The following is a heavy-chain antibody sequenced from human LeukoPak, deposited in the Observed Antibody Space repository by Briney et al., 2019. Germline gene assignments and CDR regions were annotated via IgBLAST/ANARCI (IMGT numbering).Heavy chain of an antibody. CDR2: IGSDGSKK. D-gene: IGHD5/OR15-5a*01. CDR3: ARQMTSTRLFDS. CDR1: GFMFSDHA. J-gene: IGHJ4*02. V-gene: IGHV3-30*04. Sequence: PGGSLRLSGVASGFMFSDHAFHWVRQSPDKGLEWVALIGSDGSKKYYADSVQGRFTVSRENSKNTLFLQMNTLRADDTAVYFCARQMTSTRLFDSWGQGTLVTVSS.